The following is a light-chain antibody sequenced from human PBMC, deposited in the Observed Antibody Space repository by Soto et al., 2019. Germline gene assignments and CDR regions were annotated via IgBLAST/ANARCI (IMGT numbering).Light chain of an antibody. J-gene: IGKJ2*01. Sequence: VMTQSPAILSVSPGERATLSCRASQSVSTNVAWYQQSPGQTPRLLIYGASTRATGIPVRFSGSGSGTEFTLTISSLQSEDFAVYYCHQYDDGPYTFGQGTKVDIK. V-gene: IGKV3-15*01. CDR2: GAS. CDR1: QSVSTN. CDR3: HQYDDGPYT.